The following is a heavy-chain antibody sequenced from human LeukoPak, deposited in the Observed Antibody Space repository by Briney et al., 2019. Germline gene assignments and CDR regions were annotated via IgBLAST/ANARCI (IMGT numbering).Heavy chain of an antibody. CDR2: ISDSGGRT. CDR3: AKRGVVIRVILVGFHKEAYYFDS. V-gene: IGHV3-23*01. J-gene: IGHJ4*02. D-gene: IGHD3-22*01. Sequence: GGSLRLSCAVSGITLSNYGMSWVRQAPGKGLEWVAGISDSGGRTNYADSVKGRFTISRDNSKNTLYLQMNSLRAEDTAVYFCAKRGVVIRVILVGFHKEAYYFDSWGQGALVTVSS. CDR1: GITLSNYG.